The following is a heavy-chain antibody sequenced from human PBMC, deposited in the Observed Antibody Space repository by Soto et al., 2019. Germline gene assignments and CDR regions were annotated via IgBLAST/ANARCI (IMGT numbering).Heavy chain of an antibody. D-gene: IGHD3-3*01. CDR1: GFTFSSYS. CDR3: ARDYYDFWSGYLMLGGMDV. J-gene: IGHJ6*02. CDR2: ISSSSSYI. V-gene: IGHV3-21*01. Sequence: GGSLRLSCAASGFTFSSYSMNWVRQAPGKGLEWVSSISSSSSYIYYADSVKGRFTISRDNAKNSLYPQMNSLRAEDTAVYYCARDYYDFWSGYLMLGGMDVWGQGTTVTVSS.